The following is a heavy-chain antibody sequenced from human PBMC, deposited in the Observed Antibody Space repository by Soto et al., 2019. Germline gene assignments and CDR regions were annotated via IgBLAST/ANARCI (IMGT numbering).Heavy chain of an antibody. J-gene: IGHJ6*02. CDR2: IYYSGST. CDR1: GGSISSSSYY. CDR3: ARCSSSWRHYGMDV. D-gene: IGHD6-13*01. V-gene: IGHV4-39*01. Sequence: SETLSLTCTVSGGSISSSSYYWGWIRQPPGKGLEWIGSIYYSGSTYYNPSLKSRVTISVDTSKNQFSLKLSSVTAADTAVYYCARCSSSWRHYGMDVWGQGTTVTVSS.